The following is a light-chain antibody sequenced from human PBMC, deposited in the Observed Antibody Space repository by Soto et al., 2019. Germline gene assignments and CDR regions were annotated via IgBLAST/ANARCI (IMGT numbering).Light chain of an antibody. CDR2: AAS. Sequence: DIQMTQSPSSLSVSVGDRVTITCRASQSIGGFLNWYQQKLGKAPKLLIYAASSLQSGVPSRFSGSGSGTDFTLTISSLQPGDFATYYCQQSYSTPLTFGGGTKV. CDR3: QQSYSTPLT. V-gene: IGKV1-39*01. J-gene: IGKJ4*01. CDR1: QSIGGF.